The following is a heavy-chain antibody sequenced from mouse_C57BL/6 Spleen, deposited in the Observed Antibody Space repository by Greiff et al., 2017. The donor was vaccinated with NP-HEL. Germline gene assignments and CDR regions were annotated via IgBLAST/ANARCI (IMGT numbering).Heavy chain of an antibody. Sequence: QVQLQQPGAELVRPGSSVKLSCKASGYTFTSYWMHWVKQRPIQGLEWIGNIDPSDSETHYNQKFKDKATLTVDKSSSTAYRQLSSLTSEDSAVYYCARGYGSSYWYFDVWGTGTTVTVSS. V-gene: IGHV1-52*01. CDR2: IDPSDSET. CDR3: ARGYGSSYWYFDV. D-gene: IGHD1-1*01. CDR1: GYTFTSYW. J-gene: IGHJ1*03.